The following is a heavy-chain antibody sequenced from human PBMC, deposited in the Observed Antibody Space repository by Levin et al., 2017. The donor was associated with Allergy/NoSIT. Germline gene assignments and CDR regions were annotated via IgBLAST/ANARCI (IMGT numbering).Heavy chain of an antibody. CDR1: GFPFSSYW. J-gene: IGHJ4*02. CDR2: INSDGSST. Sequence: GGSLRLSCAASGFPFSSYWMHWVRQAPGKGLVWISRINSDGSSTSYADSVKGRFTTSRDNAKKKLYLQMNSLRAVDKGVYYCSTGYSSGWYAGGVDYWGQGSLVTVSS. D-gene: IGHD6-19*01. V-gene: IGHV3-74*01. CDR3: STGYSSGWYAGGVDY.